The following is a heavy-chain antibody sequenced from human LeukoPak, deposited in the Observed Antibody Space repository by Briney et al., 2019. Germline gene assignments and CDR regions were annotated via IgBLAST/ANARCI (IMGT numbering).Heavy chain of an antibody. J-gene: IGHJ4*02. V-gene: IGHV1-69*05. CDR1: GGTFSSYA. Sequence: SVKVSCKASGGTFSSYAISWVRQAPGQGLEWMGGIIPIFGTANYAQKFQGRVTITTDESTSTAYMELSSLRSEDTAVYYCARDTRGYSYGYTPGYWGQGTLVTVSS. CDR2: IIPIFGTA. CDR3: ARDTRGYSYGYTPGY. D-gene: IGHD5-18*01.